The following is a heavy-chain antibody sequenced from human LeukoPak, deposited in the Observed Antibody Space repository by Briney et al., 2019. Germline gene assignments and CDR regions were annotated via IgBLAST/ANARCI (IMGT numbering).Heavy chain of an antibody. Sequence: SETLSLTCTVSGGSISSSSYYWGWIRQPPGKGLEWIGSIYYSGSTYYNPSLKSRVTISVDTSKNQFSLKLSSVTAADTAVYYCARDDDCSGGSCSPYFDYWGQGTLVTVSS. J-gene: IGHJ4*02. V-gene: IGHV4-39*07. CDR2: IYYSGST. CDR1: GGSISSSSYY. CDR3: ARDDDCSGGSCSPYFDY. D-gene: IGHD2-15*01.